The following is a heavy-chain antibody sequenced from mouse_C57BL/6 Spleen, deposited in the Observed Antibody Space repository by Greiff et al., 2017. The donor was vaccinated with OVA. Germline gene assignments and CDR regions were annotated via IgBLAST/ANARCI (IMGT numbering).Heavy chain of an antibody. J-gene: IGHJ3*01. D-gene: IGHD1-3*01. CDR2: IYPGDGDT. CDR3: AGSDDNNICY. Sequence: VQLQQSGPELVKPGASVKLSCKASGYAFSSSWMNWVKQRPGQGLEWIGRIYPGDGDTNYNGKFKGKATLTADKSSSTAYMQLSSLTSEDSAVDFCAGSDDNNICYWGQGTLVTVSA. CDR1: GYAFSSSW. V-gene: IGHV1-82*01.